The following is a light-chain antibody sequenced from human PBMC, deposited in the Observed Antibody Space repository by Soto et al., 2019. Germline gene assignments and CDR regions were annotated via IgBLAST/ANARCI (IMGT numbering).Light chain of an antibody. J-gene: IGKJ1*01. CDR1: QGISSY. CDR3: RQYYSYPLT. V-gene: IGKV1-8*01. CDR2: AAS. Sequence: AIRMTQSPSSLSASTGDRVTITCRASQGISSYLAWYQQKPGKAPKLLIYAASTLQSGVPSRFSGSGSGTDFTLTISCLQSEDFAIYYCRQYYSYPLTFGQGTKVEIK.